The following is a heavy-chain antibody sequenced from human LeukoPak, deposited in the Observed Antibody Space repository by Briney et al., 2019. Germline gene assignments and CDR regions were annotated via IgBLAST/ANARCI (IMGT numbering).Heavy chain of an antibody. CDR3: ASGYSYGDF. Sequence: GGSLRLSCAASGFTFSDYYMSWIRQAPGKGLEWVSYISSSSSYTNYADSVKGRFTISRDNAKHSLYLQMNSRRAEDTAVYYCASGYSYGDFWGQGNLVTVSS. J-gene: IGHJ4*02. D-gene: IGHD5-18*01. CDR1: GFTFSDYY. CDR2: ISSSSSYT. V-gene: IGHV3-11*03.